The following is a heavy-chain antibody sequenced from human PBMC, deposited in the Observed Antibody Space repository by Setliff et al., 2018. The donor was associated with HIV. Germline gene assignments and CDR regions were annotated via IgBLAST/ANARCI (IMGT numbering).Heavy chain of an antibody. CDR3: ARDGGDTAMVSYYYYYYMDV. D-gene: IGHD5-18*01. CDR2: INAGNGNT. CDR1: LYTFTSYA. Sequence: SFNFSCNSSLYTFTSYAMHWVRQAPGQRLEWMGWINAGNGNTKYSQKFQGRVTITRDTSASTAYMELSSLRSEDTAVYYCARDGGDTAMVSYYYYYYMDVWGKGTTVTVSS. J-gene: IGHJ6*03. V-gene: IGHV1-3*01.